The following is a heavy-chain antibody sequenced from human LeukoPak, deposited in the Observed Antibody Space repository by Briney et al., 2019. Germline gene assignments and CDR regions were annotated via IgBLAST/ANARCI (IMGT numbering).Heavy chain of an antibody. D-gene: IGHD3-16*01. CDR3: TRERRGSYYAFES. CDR1: GFSVSDYS. J-gene: IGHJ4*02. V-gene: IGHV3-11*05. CDR2: VMSGRGST. Sequence: PGGSLRLSCGASGFSVSDYSISWIRQSPGKGPEWISYVMSGRGSTNYADSVKGRFTISRDNAKNSVALQLDGLRADDTAVYFCTRERRGSYYAFESWGQGTLVTVSS.